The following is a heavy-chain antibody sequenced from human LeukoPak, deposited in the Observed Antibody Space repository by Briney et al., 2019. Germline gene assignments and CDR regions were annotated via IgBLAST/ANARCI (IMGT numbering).Heavy chain of an antibody. V-gene: IGHV1-2*06. CDR1: GYTFIGYY. D-gene: IGHD2-2*01. CDR3: ARVVDRGIVVIPTAVDAFDF. J-gene: IGHJ3*01. Sequence: ASVKVSCKASGYTFIGYYVHWVRQAPGQGLEWMGRINPNSGGTDYAQKFQGRVIMTRDTSISTAYMELSRLTFDDTAVYYCARVVDRGIVVIPTAVDAFDFWGQGTMVTVSS. CDR2: INPNSGGT.